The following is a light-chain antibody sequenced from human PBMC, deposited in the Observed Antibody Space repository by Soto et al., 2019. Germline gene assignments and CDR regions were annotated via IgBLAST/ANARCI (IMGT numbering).Light chain of an antibody. CDR3: QHYNSYSEA. J-gene: IGKJ1*01. CDR2: DAS. Sequence: DIHMTQSPSSLSVSVGDRVTITCRTSQNINAWLAWYQQRPGQAPKLLIYDASTVQSGVPSRFSGSGSGTEFTLTISSLQPDDFATYYCQHYNSYSEAFGQGTKVE. V-gene: IGKV1-5*01. CDR1: QNINAW.